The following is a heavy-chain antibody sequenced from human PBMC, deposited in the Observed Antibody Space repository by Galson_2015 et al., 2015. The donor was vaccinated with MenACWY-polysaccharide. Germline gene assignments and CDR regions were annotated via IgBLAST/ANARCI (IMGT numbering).Heavy chain of an antibody. V-gene: IGHV1-8*01. CDR2: MNPNSGNT. J-gene: IGHJ4*01. CDR1: GYTFTSYD. Sequence: SVKVSCKASGYTFTSYDINWVRQATGLGLEWMGWMNPNSGNTGYAQKFQGRVTMTRNTSITTAYMEPRSLRSEDAAVYFCARGRAYSSDWYHLDHSGHGTLLTASS. CDR3: ARGRAYSSDWYHLDH. D-gene: IGHD6-19*01.